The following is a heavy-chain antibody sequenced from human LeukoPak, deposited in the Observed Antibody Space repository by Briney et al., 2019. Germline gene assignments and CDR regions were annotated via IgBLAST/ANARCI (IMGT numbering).Heavy chain of an antibody. Sequence: GGSLRLSCAASEFTFSRYWMHWVRQAQGKGLVWVSHINNDGHSTGYADSVKGRFTISRDNAKNTLYLQMNSLRAEDTAVYYCACQTTYDYYYMEVWGKGTTVTVSS. CDR3: ACQTTYDYYYMEV. CDR2: INNDGHST. V-gene: IGHV3-74*01. J-gene: IGHJ6*03. CDR1: EFTFSRYW. D-gene: IGHD1/OR15-1a*01.